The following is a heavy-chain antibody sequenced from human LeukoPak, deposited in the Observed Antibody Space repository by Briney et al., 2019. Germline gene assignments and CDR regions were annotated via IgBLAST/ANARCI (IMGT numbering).Heavy chain of an antibody. D-gene: IGHD6-25*01. J-gene: IGHJ6*03. CDR2: ISSSSTPK. CDR1: GFMFSSYS. CDR3: ARGQGIAADNFYYYMDV. Sequence: GGSLRLSCAGSGFMFSSYSMNWVRQAPGTGLEWISYISSSSTPKYYADSVKGRFAISRDNDNNSLYLEMNSLRAEDTAVYYCARGQGIAADNFYYYMDVWGKGTTVTVSS. V-gene: IGHV3-48*04.